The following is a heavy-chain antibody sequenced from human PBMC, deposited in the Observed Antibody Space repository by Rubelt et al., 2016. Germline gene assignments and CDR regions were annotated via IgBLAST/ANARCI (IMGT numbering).Heavy chain of an antibody. D-gene: IGHD7-27*01. V-gene: IGHV2-70*15. Sequence: QVTLRESGPALVKPTQTLTLTCTFSGFSLSTSGMCVSWIRQPPGKALEWLARIDWDDDKYYSTSRKTRLTISKDTSKNQVVLTMTNMDPVDTATYYCARTSNPTWASFDYWGQGTLVTVS. J-gene: IGHJ4*02. CDR3: ARTSNPTWASFDY. CDR1: GFSLSTSGMC. CDR2: IDWDDDK.